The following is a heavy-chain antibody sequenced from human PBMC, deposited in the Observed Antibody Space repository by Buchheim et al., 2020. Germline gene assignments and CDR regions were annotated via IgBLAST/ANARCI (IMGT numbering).Heavy chain of an antibody. V-gene: IGHV3-74*02. CDR1: TFTFTTYW. CDR2: FNMYGSSI. D-gene: IGHD3-10*01. Sequence: EVQLVESGGGLVQPGGSLRLSCTASTFTFTTYWMNWVRQAPGKGLVWVSCFNMYGSSITYADSVQGRFTMTRDNSTNTVYLQMNRPGVEDTAVYYYDAGGGQADYWGQGTL. J-gene: IGHJ4*02. CDR3: DAGGGQADY.